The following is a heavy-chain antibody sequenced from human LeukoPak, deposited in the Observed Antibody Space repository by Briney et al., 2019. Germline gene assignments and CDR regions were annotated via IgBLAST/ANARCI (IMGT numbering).Heavy chain of an antibody. CDR1: GYTFTTYY. D-gene: IGHD3-16*01. Sequence: GASVKVSCKASGYTFTTYYIHWVRQAPGRGLEWMGVVNPTGGSTTYAQKFQGRVTMTRDTSTSTVYMELSSLISEDTAMYYCARRKGGSYVDYWGQGTLVTVSS. V-gene: IGHV1-46*01. CDR2: VNPTGGST. CDR3: ARRKGGSYVDY. J-gene: IGHJ4*02.